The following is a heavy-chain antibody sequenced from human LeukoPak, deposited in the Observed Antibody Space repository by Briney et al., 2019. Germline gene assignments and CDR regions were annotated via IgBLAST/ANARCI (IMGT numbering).Heavy chain of an antibody. D-gene: IGHD3-10*01. CDR2: IYYGGST. Sequence: SETLSLTCTVSGGSITSSKYYWGWIRQPPGKGLEWIGNIYYGGSTYYNPSLKSRVTMSIDTSKNQFSLKLSSVTAADTAVYYCARGGDGSGAIDYWGQGTLVTVSS. V-gene: IGHV4-39*07. J-gene: IGHJ4*02. CDR3: ARGGDGSGAIDY. CDR1: GGSITSSKYY.